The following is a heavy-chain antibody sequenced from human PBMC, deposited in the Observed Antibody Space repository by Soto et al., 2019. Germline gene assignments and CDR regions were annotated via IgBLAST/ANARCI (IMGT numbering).Heavy chain of an antibody. CDR2: IIPIFGTA. CDR3: ARAPWIAVAGTIPSHWYFDL. V-gene: IGHV1-69*13. CDR1: RVAFSSYA. D-gene: IGHD6-19*01. J-gene: IGHJ2*01. Sequence: GASVKVSWESSRVAFSSYAISCVRQAPGQGLEWMGGIIPIFGTANYAQKFQGRVTITADESTSTAYMELSSLRSEDTAVYYCARAPWIAVAGTIPSHWYFDLWGRGTLVTVSS.